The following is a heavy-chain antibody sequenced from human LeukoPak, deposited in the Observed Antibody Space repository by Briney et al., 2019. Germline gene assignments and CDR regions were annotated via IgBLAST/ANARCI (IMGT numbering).Heavy chain of an antibody. Sequence: GGSLRLSCAASGFTFSSYSMNWVRQAPGKGLEWVSYISSSSSTIYCADSVKGRFTISRDNAKNSLYLQMNSLRAEDTAVYYCARDGTYCSGGSCDDAFDIWGQGTMVTVSS. CDR2: ISSSSSTI. J-gene: IGHJ3*02. V-gene: IGHV3-48*04. CDR3: ARDGTYCSGGSCDDAFDI. CDR1: GFTFSSYS. D-gene: IGHD2-15*01.